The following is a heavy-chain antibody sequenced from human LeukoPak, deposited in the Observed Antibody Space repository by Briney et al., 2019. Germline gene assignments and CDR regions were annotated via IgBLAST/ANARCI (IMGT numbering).Heavy chain of an antibody. CDR3: ARDVRDYYDSSGYKYYYYYYYMDV. CDR2: VYYSGST. J-gene: IGHJ6*03. Sequence: SGTLTLTCAVSGGSISSSYWWSWVRQPPGKGLEWIGEVYYSGSTYYNPSLKSRVTISVDTSKNQFSLKLSSVTAADTAVYYCARDVRDYYDSSGYKYYYYYYYMDVWGKGTTVTVSS. V-gene: IGHV4-4*02. CDR1: GGSISSSYW. D-gene: IGHD3-22*01.